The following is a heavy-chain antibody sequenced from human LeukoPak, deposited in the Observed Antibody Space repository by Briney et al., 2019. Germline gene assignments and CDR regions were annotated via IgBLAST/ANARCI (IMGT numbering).Heavy chain of an antibody. D-gene: IGHD2/OR15-2a*01. CDR1: GGSMSIGSYY. Sequence: SETLSLTCTVSGGSMSIGSYYWGWVRQPPAKGLEWIGSIDSSGNTYYKSSLKSRIGMSVDTSKNQFSLKLSSVTAADTAVYYCARGTLPMRFDPWGQGTLVTVSS. CDR3: ARGTLPMRFDP. CDR2: IDSSGNT. V-gene: IGHV4-39*07. J-gene: IGHJ5*02.